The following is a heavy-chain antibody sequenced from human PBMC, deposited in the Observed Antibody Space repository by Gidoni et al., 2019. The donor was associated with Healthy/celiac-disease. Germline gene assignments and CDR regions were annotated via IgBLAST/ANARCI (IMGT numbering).Heavy chain of an antibody. CDR3: ARDLEDYYDSSGYGGAFDI. D-gene: IGHD3-22*01. CDR1: GGTFSSYA. CDR2: IIPILGIA. V-gene: IGHV1-69*04. J-gene: IGHJ3*02. Sequence: QVLLVQSGAEVKKPGSSVKVSCKASGGTFSSYAISWVRQAPGQGLEWMGRIIPILGIANYAQKFQGRVTITADKSTSTAYMELSSLRSEDTAVYYCARDLEDYYDSSGYGGAFDIWGQGTMVTVSS.